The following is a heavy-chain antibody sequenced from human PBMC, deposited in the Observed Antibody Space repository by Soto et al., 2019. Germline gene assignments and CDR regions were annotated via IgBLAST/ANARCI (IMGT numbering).Heavy chain of an antibody. Sequence: QVQLVQSGAEVKKPGASVKVSCKASGYTFTSYAMHWVRQAPGQRLEWMGWINAGNGNTKYSQKFQGRVTITRDTSASTAYMELSSLRSEDTAVYYCARVVLWFGEQPLGYFDYWGQGTLVTVSS. D-gene: IGHD3-10*01. CDR2: INAGNGNT. CDR3: ARVVLWFGEQPLGYFDY. J-gene: IGHJ4*02. V-gene: IGHV1-3*01. CDR1: GYTFTSYA.